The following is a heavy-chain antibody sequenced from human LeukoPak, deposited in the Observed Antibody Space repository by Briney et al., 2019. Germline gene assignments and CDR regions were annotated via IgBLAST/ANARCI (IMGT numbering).Heavy chain of an antibody. Sequence: GASVKVSCKVPEYTLTELHMYWVRQTPGKGLEWMGGFGPDDSETIYAQNFQGRVTMTEDTSTDTAYMELSSLKSDDTAVYYCAADRKIVGTTSAYVFWGQGTLVTVSS. V-gene: IGHV1-24*01. CDR2: FGPDDSET. J-gene: IGHJ4*02. CDR3: AADRKIVGTTSAYVF. D-gene: IGHD1-26*01. CDR1: EYTLTELH.